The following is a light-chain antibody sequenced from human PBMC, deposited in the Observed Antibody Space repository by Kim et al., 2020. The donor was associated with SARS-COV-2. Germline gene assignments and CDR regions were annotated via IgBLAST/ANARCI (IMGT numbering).Light chain of an antibody. CDR2: YSD. V-gene: IGLV1-44*01. J-gene: IGLJ2*01. CDR1: GSNIGSNP. Sequence: QSVLTQPPSVSETPGQRVTISCSGSGSNIGSNPVNWYPQLPGTAPKLLIYYSDQRPSGVPDRFSGSKSGTSASLAISGLQSEDEADYHCAAWDDNLKAVVFGGGTQLTVL. CDR3: AAWDDNLKAVV.